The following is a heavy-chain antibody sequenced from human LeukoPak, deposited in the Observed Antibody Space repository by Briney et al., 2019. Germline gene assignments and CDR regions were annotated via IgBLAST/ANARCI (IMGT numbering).Heavy chain of an antibody. Sequence: GASVKVSCKASGGTLSSYAISWVRQAPGQGLEWMGGIIPIFGTANYAQKSQGRVTITTDESTSTAYMELSSLRSEDTAVYYCARAYDRSGYYYGPFDYWGQGTLVTVSS. V-gene: IGHV1-69*05. CDR2: IIPIFGTA. CDR1: GGTLSSYA. CDR3: ARAYDRSGYYYGPFDY. D-gene: IGHD3-22*01. J-gene: IGHJ4*02.